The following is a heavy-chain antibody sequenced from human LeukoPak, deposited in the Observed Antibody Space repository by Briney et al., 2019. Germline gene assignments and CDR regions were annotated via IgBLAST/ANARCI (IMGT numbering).Heavy chain of an antibody. CDR3: ATGKGFSYSDY. Sequence: GGSLRLSCAASGFTFSSYAMSWVRQAPGKGLEWVAAISERATDTFYAGSVKGRFTISRDNSKSTLYLQMNTLRAGDTAVYYCATGKGFSYSDYWGQGILVTVSS. J-gene: IGHJ4*02. CDR2: ISERATDT. D-gene: IGHD5-18*01. CDR1: GFTFSSYA. V-gene: IGHV3-23*01.